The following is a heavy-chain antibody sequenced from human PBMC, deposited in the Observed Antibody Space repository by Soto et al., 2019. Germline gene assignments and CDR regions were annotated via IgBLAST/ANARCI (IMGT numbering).Heavy chain of an antibody. CDR2: INAGNGNT. D-gene: IGHD3-16*01. V-gene: IGHV1-3*01. CDR1: GYTFTSYA. J-gene: IGHJ4*02. CDR3: ANALGLYYFDY. Sequence: QVQLVQSGAEVKKPGASVKVSCKASGYTFTSYAMHWVRQAPGQRLEWMGWINAGNGNTKYSQKFQGRVTITRDTAASTAYMELSSLRSEDTAVYYCANALGLYYFDYWGQGTLVTVSS.